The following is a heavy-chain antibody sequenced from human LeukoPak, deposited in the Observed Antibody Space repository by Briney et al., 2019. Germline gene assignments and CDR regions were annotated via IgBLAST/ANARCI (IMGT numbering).Heavy chain of an antibody. Sequence: PGGSLRLSRAASGFTFDDYWMHCVREALGKGVMCVSRLFTDGGNTHSADSVKGRFSLSRDNTQKTLYMQMKSAREEDTAVYFVARDERYCSRTGCYGASMGKDVWGQGTAVIVSS. D-gene: IGHD2-2*01. CDR1: GFTFDDYW. V-gene: IGHV3-74*01. CDR3: ARDERYCSRTGCYGASMGKDV. CDR2: LFTDGGNT. J-gene: IGHJ6*01.